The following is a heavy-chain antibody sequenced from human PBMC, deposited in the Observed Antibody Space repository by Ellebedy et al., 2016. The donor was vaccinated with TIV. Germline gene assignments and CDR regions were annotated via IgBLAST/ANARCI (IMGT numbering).Heavy chain of an antibody. D-gene: IGHD3-22*01. Sequence: GESLKISCAASGFTFNSYSMNWVRQAPGKGLEWLSYISNSETTYYADSVRGRFTISRDNAKKSVYLQMNSLKLEDTALYYCARDAMIWIFDSWGQGTLVTVSS. CDR1: GFTFNSYS. CDR2: ISNSETT. J-gene: IGHJ4*02. CDR3: ARDAMIWIFDS. V-gene: IGHV3-48*01.